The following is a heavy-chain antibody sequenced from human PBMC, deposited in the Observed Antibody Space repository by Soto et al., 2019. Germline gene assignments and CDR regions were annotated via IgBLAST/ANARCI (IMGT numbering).Heavy chain of an antibody. CDR1: GFTFGDYA. CDR3: TVTDGYKNSFDY. Sequence: GGSLRLSCTASGFTFGDYAMSWFRQAPGKGLEWVGFIRSKAYGGTTEYAASVKGRFTISRDDSKSIAYLQRNSLKTEDTAVQYCTVTDGYKNSFDYWGQGTLVTVSS. CDR2: IRSKAYGGTT. D-gene: IGHD5-12*01. V-gene: IGHV3-49*03. J-gene: IGHJ4*02.